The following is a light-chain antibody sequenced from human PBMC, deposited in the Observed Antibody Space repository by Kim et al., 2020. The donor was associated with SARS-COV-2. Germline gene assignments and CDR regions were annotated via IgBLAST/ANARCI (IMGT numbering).Light chain of an antibody. V-gene: IGLV1-44*01. J-gene: IGLJ1*01. CDR2: RND. CDR1: TANIGGNT. CDR3: AAWDDSLNGYV. Sequence: GQRVTNCGSGSTANIGGNTVSWYQQAPGTAPKLLIYRNDQRPSGVPDLISVSKSGTAASLAISGLQSEVVADYHCAAWDDSLNGYVFGTAIKVTVL.